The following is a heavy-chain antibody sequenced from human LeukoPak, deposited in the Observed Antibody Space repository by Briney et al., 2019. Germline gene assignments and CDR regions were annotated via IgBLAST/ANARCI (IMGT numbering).Heavy chain of an antibody. Sequence: ASVKVSCKASGYTFTSYYMHWVRQAPGQGLEWLGIINPSDGSTNYAQKFQGRVTMTRDMSMSTVYMELSSLRSEDTAVYYCARRTYSSSYFDYWGQGTLVTVSS. D-gene: IGHD6-6*01. CDR2: INPSDGST. CDR1: GYTFTSYY. V-gene: IGHV1-46*01. CDR3: ARRTYSSSYFDY. J-gene: IGHJ4*02.